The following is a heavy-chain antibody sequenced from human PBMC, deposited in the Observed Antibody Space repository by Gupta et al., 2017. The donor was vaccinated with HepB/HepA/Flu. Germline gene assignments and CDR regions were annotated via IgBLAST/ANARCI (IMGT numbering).Heavy chain of an antibody. CDR1: GFTFSSYS. J-gene: IGHJ4*02. Sequence: EVQLVESGGGLVKPGGSLRLSCAASGFTFSSYSMNWVRQAPGKGLEWVSSISSSSSYIYYADSVKGRFTISRDNAKNSLYLQMNGLRAEDTAVYYCEPTVTTVDYWGQGTLVTVSS. V-gene: IGHV3-21*01. CDR2: ISSSSSYI. CDR3: EPTVTTVDY. D-gene: IGHD4-17*01.